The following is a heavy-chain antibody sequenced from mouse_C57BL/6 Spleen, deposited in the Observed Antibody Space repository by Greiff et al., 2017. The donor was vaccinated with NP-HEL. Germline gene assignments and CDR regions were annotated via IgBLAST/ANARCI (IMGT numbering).Heavy chain of an antibody. CDR3: AKIYYDYDYWYFDV. D-gene: IGHD2-4*01. Sequence: QVQLKESGPGLVAPSQSLSITCTVSGFSLTSYAISWVRQPPGKGLEWLGVIWNGGGTHYNSALKSRLSISKDNSKSQVFLKMNSLQADDTARYYCAKIYYDYDYWYFDVWGTGTTVTGSS. V-gene: IGHV2-9-1*01. CDR1: GFSLTSYA. J-gene: IGHJ1*03. CDR2: IWNGGGT.